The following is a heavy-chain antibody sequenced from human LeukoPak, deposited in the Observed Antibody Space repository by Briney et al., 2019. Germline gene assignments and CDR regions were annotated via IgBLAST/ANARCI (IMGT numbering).Heavy chain of an antibody. CDR3: AKEGSGYDSDYYYYMDV. CDR2: ISSFSGTI. V-gene: IGHV3-48*01. Sequence: GGSLRLSCVASGITFSIYSMNWVRQAPGKGLEWVSYISSFSGTINYADSVKGRFTISRDNAKNSLYLQMNSLRAEDTAVYYCAKEGSGYDSDYYYYMDVWGKGTTVTISS. D-gene: IGHD5-12*01. CDR1: GITFSIYS. J-gene: IGHJ6*03.